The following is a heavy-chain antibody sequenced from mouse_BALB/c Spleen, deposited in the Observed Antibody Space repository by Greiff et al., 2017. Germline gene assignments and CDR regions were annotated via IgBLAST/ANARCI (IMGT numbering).Heavy chain of an antibody. J-gene: IGHJ4*01. CDR3: ARDGNYTYYAMDY. V-gene: IGHV5-4*02. CDR1: GFTFSDYY. Sequence: EEQRVESGGGLVKPGGSLKLSCAASGFTFSDYYMYWVRQTPEKRLEWVATISDGGSYTYYPDSVKGRFTISRDNAKNNLYLQMSSLKSEDTAMYYCARDGNYTYYAMDYWGQGTSVTVSS. CDR2: ISDGGSYT. D-gene: IGHD2-1*01.